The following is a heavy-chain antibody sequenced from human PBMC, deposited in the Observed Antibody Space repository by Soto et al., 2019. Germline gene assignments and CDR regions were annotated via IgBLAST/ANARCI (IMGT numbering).Heavy chain of an antibody. Sequence: PGGSLRLSCAASGFTVSSNYMSWVRQAPGKGLEWVSVIYSGGSTYYADSVKGRFTISRDNSKNTLYLQMNSLRAEDTAVYYCASSYSRSSPPRLDYWGQGTLVTVSS. D-gene: IGHD6-6*01. V-gene: IGHV3-53*01. CDR2: IYSGGST. CDR3: ASSYSRSSPPRLDY. J-gene: IGHJ4*02. CDR1: GFTVSSNY.